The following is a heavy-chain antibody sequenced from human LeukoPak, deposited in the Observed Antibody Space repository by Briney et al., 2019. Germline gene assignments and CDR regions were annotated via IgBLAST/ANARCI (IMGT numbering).Heavy chain of an antibody. V-gene: IGHV3-21*01. Sequence: GGSLRLSCAASGFTFSTYSMNWVRQAPGKGLEWVSSISSSSSYIYYADSVKGRFTISRDNAKNSLYLQMNSLRAEDTAVYYCARDDGSGSPFDYWGQGTLVTVSS. CDR2: ISSSSSYI. CDR1: GFTFSTYS. D-gene: IGHD3-10*01. CDR3: ARDDGSGSPFDY. J-gene: IGHJ4*02.